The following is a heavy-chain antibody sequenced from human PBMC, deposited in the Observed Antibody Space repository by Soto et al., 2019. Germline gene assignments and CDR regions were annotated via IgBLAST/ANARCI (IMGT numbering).Heavy chain of an antibody. CDR2: IWYDGSNK. CDR3: AREKAGKQQLFKPRPSGSRGAFDI. J-gene: IGHJ3*02. Sequence: QVQLVESGGGVVQPGRSLRLSCAASGFTFSSYGMHWVREAPGKGLEWVAVIWYDGSNKYYADSVKGRFTISRDNSKNTLYLQMNSLRAEDTAVYYCAREKAGKQQLFKPRPSGSRGAFDIWGQGTMVTVSS. D-gene: IGHD6-13*01. V-gene: IGHV3-33*01. CDR1: GFTFSSYG.